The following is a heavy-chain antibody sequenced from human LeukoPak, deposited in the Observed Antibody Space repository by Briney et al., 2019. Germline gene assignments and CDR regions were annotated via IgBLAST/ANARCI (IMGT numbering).Heavy chain of an antibody. V-gene: IGHV1-69*01. CDR1: GGTFSSYA. CDR3: ARVMDTVLTAVGDWFDP. D-gene: IGHD5-18*01. Sequence: SVKVSCKASGGTFSSYAISWVRRAPGQGLEWMGGIIPIFGTANYAQKFQGRVTITADESTSTAYMELSSLRSEDTAVYYCARVMDTVLTAVGDWFDPWGQGTLVTVSS. CDR2: IIPIFGTA. J-gene: IGHJ5*02.